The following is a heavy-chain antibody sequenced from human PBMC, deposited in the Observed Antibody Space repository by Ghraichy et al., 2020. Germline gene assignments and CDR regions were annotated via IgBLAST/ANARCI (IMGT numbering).Heavy chain of an antibody. CDR3: AREYCSGGSCYHRVYYYGMDV. CDR1: GGSISSYY. CDR2: IYTSGST. D-gene: IGHD2-15*01. J-gene: IGHJ6*02. V-gene: IGHV4-4*07. Sequence: SQTLSLTCTVSGGSISSYYWSWIRQPAGKGLEWIGRIYTSGSTNYNPSLKSRVTMSVDTSKNQFSLKLSSVTAADTAVYYCAREYCSGGSCYHRVYYYGMDVWGQGTTVTVSS.